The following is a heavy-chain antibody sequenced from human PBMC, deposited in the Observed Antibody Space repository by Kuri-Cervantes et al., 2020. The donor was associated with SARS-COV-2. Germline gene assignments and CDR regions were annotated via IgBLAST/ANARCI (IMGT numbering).Heavy chain of an antibody. Sequence: GESLKISCAASGFTFSSYAMSWVRQAPGKGLEWVSAISGSGGSTYYADSVKGRFTISRDNSKNTLYLQMNSLRAEDTAVYYCATYCGSTSPEKTLETSAFDIWGQGTMVTVSS. CDR2: ISGSGGST. J-gene: IGHJ3*02. D-gene: IGHD2-2*01. CDR1: GFTFSSYA. V-gene: IGHV3-23*01. CDR3: ATYCGSTSPEKTLETSAFDI.